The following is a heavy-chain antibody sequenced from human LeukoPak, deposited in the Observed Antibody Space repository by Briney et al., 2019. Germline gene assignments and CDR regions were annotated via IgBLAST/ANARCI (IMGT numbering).Heavy chain of an antibody. D-gene: IGHD6-13*01. V-gene: IGHV1-69*04. CDR1: GGTFSSYA. J-gene: IGHJ4*02. CDR2: IIPILGIA. Sequence: SVKVSCKASGGTFSSYAISWVRQAPGQGLEWMGRIIPILGIANYAQKFQGRVTITADKSTSTAYMELSSLRSEDTAVYYCARGAIAAAAPDYWGQGTLVTVSS. CDR3: ARGAIAAAAPDY.